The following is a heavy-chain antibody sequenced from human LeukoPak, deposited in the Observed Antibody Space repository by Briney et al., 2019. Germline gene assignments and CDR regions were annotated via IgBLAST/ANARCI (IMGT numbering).Heavy chain of an antibody. D-gene: IGHD4-11*01. CDR1: GFTFSSYS. J-gene: IGHJ6*03. CDR3: ARTTMTTVSNLYYYYYMDV. V-gene: IGHV3-21*01. Sequence: GGSLRLSCAASGFTFSSYSMNWVRQAPGKGLEWVSSISSSSSYIYYADSVKGRFTISRDNAKNSLYLQMNSLRAEDTAVYYCARTTMTTVSNLYYYYYMDVWGKGTTVTVSS. CDR2: ISSSSSYI.